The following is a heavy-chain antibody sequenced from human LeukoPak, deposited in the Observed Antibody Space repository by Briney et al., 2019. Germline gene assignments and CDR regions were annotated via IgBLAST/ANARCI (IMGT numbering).Heavy chain of an antibody. D-gene: IGHD3-16*01. CDR3: AKNAPIMMTMPQFFDY. CDR1: GFTFSNYV. Sequence: PGGSLRLFCGASGFTFSNYVMNWVRQAPGKGLEWVSGISGSGGGTYYADSVKGRFTISRDNSKNTVYLQMNSLRAEDSALYYCAKNAPIMMTMPQFFDYWGQGALVTVSS. V-gene: IGHV3-23*01. CDR2: ISGSGGGT. J-gene: IGHJ4*02.